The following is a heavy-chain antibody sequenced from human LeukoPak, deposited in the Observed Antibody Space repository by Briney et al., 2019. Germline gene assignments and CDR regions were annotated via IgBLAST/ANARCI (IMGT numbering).Heavy chain of an antibody. CDR1: GYTFTSYD. D-gene: IGHD6-6*01. Sequence: ASVKVSCKASGYTFTSYDINWVRQATGQGLEWMGWMNPNSGNTGYAQKFQGRVTMTRNTSISTAYMELSSLRSEDTAVYYFARFVGAARPEYMDVWGKGTTVTVSS. CDR2: MNPNSGNT. V-gene: IGHV1-8*01. CDR3: ARFVGAARPEYMDV. J-gene: IGHJ6*03.